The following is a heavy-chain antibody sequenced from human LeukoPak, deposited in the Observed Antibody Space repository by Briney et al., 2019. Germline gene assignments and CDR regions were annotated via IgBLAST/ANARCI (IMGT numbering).Heavy chain of an antibody. CDR2: ISAYNGNT. J-gene: IGHJ4*02. CDR3: ARDAHKFYDSSGYSPTVFDY. D-gene: IGHD3-22*01. CDR1: GYTFTSYG. V-gene: IGHV1-18*01. Sequence: ASVKVSCKASGYTFTSYGISWVRQAPGQGLEWMGWISAYNGNTNYAQKPQGRVTMTTDTSTSTAYMELRSLRSDDTAVYYCARDAHKFYDSSGYSPTVFDYWGQGTLVTVSS.